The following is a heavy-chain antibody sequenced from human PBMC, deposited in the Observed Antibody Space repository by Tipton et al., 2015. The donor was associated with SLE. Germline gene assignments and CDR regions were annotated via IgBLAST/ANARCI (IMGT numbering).Heavy chain of an antibody. J-gene: IGHJ4*02. CDR3: ARGRDIVDY. D-gene: IGHD5-12*01. V-gene: IGHV4-38-2*01. CDR1: GYSISSGYY. Sequence: TLSLTCAVSGYSISSGYYWGWIRQPPGKGLEWIGSIYHSGSTYYNPSLKSRVTISVDTSKNKFSLKLSSVTAADTAVYYCARGRDIVDYWGQGTLVTVSS. CDR2: IYHSGST.